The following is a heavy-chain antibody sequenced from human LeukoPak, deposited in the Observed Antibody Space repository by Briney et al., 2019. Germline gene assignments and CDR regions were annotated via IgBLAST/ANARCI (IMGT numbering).Heavy chain of an antibody. V-gene: IGHV3-23*01. J-gene: IGHJ4*02. D-gene: IGHD1-1*01. Sequence: GGSLRLSCAASGFTFSRYAMTWVRQAPGEGLEWVSAVSNSGDSTYYADSVKGRFTISRDNSKNTLCLQMNSLRAEDTAVYYCGVNWNFDYWGQGTLVTVSS. CDR3: GVNWNFDY. CDR1: GFTFSRYA. CDR2: VSNSGDST.